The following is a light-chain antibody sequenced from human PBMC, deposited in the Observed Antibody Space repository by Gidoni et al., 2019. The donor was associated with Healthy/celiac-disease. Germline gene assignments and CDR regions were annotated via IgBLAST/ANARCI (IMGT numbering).Light chain of an antibody. CDR1: QNVSSN. CDR3: QQYNNWPTWT. CDR2: GAS. J-gene: IGKJ1*01. Sequence: EIVMTQSPATLSVSPGERATLSCRASQNVSSNLAWYQQKPGQAPRLLIYGASTRATGIPARFSGSGSGTEFTLTISSLQSEDFAVYYCQQYNNWPTWTFXQXTKVEIK. V-gene: IGKV3-15*01.